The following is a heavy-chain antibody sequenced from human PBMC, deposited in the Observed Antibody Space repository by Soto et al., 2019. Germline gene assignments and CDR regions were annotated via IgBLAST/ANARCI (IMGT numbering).Heavy chain of an antibody. CDR2: IKSDGTMT. Sequence: GKGLVWVSHIKSDGTMTHYTDSVRGRFIISRDNAKNTLFLQMNSLRAEDTAVYYCARENYDFWSGYYLDYWGQGTLVTVSS. J-gene: IGHJ4*02. CDR3: ARENYDFWSGYYLDY. D-gene: IGHD3-3*01. V-gene: IGHV3-74*01.